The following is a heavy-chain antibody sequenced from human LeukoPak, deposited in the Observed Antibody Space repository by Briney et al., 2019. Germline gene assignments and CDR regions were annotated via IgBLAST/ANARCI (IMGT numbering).Heavy chain of an antibody. CDR1: GFTFSSYW. D-gene: IGHD1-20*01. Sequence: GGSLRLSCAASGFTFSSYWMNWVRQAPGKGLEWVANIKQDGSEKYYVDSVKGRFTISRDNAKNTLYLQMNSLRAEDTAVFYCAREGISGTHFDYWGQGTLVTVSS. CDR2: IKQDGSEK. CDR3: AREGISGTHFDY. V-gene: IGHV3-7*01. J-gene: IGHJ4*02.